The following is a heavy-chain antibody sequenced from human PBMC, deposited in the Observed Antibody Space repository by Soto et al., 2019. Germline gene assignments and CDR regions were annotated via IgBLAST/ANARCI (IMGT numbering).Heavy chain of an antibody. D-gene: IGHD2-15*01. CDR3: TLASFFVVVVAAMDY. J-gene: IGHJ4*02. CDR1: GFTFSNAW. CDR2: IKSKTDGGTT. Sequence: GGSLRLSCAASGFTFSNAWMNWVRQAPGKGLEWVGRIKSKTDGGTTDYAAPVKGRFTISRDDSKNTLYLQMNSLKTEDTAVYYCTLASFFVVVVAAMDYWGQGTLVTVSS. V-gene: IGHV3-15*07.